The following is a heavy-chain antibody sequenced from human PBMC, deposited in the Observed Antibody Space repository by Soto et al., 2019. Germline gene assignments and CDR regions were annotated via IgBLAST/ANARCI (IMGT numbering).Heavy chain of an antibody. CDR2: ISTSGSTV. J-gene: IGHJ4*02. CDR3: VRYCSTTLCNGVATRTFDY. CDR1: RFTFSTYK. D-gene: IGHD2-2*01. V-gene: IGHV3-48*03. Sequence: PGGSLRLSCAASRFTFSTYKMNWVRQAPGKGLEWVSYISTSGSTVYYADSVKGRFTISRDNTRNSLYLQMNSLRDEDTALYYCVRYCSTTLCNGVATRTFDYWGQGTLVTVS.